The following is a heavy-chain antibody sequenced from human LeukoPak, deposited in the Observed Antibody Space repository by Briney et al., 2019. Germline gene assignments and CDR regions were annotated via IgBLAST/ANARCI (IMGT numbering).Heavy chain of an antibody. J-gene: IGHJ4*02. V-gene: IGHV3-48*03. CDR3: TREGGHSGYDDFDY. CDR2: ISSRGGPM. CDR1: GFSFSSYE. Sequence: GGSLRLSCVASGFSFSSYEMNWVRQAPGKGLEWVSYISSRGGPMFYSDSLGGRFTISRDNAKNSLYLQMNNLRAEDTAVYYCTREGGHSGYDDFDYWGQGTLVTVSS. D-gene: IGHD5-12*01.